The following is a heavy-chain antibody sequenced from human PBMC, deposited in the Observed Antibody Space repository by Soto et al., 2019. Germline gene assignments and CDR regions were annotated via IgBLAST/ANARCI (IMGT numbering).Heavy chain of an antibody. J-gene: IGHJ4*02. CDR3: ARESVAVAGTDFDY. CDR2: IWYDGSNK. CDR1: GFSFSSYG. V-gene: IGHV3-33*01. D-gene: IGHD6-19*01. Sequence: PGGSLRLSCAASGFSFSSYGMHWVRQAQGKGLEWVAVIWYDGSNKYYADSVKGRFTISRDNSMYTLYLQMNSLRAEDTAVYYCARESVAVAGTDFDYWGQGTLVTVSS.